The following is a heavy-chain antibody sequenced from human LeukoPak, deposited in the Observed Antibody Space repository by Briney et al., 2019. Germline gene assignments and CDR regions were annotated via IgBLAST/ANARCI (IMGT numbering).Heavy chain of an antibody. CDR3: ARAGDYSSSWYGYGDWFDP. CDR2: INHSGST. V-gene: IGHV4-34*01. J-gene: IGHJ5*02. CDR1: GGSFSGYY. Sequence: SETLSLTCAVYGGSFSGYYWSWIRQPPGKGLEWIGEINHSGSTNYNPSLKSRVTISVDTSKNQFSLKLSSVTAADTAVYYCARAGDYSSSWYGYGDWFDPWGQGTLVTVSS. D-gene: IGHD6-13*01.